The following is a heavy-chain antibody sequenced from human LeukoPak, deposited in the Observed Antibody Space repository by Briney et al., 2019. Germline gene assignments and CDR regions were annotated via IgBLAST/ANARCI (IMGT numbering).Heavy chain of an antibody. CDR1: GYTFTSYD. V-gene: IGHV1-18*01. Sequence: ASVKVSCKASGYTFTSYDINWVRQATGQGLEWMGWISAYNGNTNYAQKLQGRVTMTTDTSTSTAYMELRSLRSDDTAVYYCARDTDPYGSGSYYVAGDWGQGTLVTVSS. CDR3: ARDTDPYGSGSYYVAGD. D-gene: IGHD3-10*01. CDR2: ISAYNGNT. J-gene: IGHJ4*02.